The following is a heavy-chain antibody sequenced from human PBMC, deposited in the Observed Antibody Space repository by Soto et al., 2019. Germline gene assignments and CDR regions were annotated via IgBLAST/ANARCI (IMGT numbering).Heavy chain of an antibody. V-gene: IGHV3-23*01. CDR3: AKAPSVYDSSGYYFDY. J-gene: IGHJ4*02. CDR1: GFTFSSYA. D-gene: IGHD3-22*01. CDR2: ISGSGGST. Sequence: EVQLLESGGGLVQPGGSLRLSCAASGFTFSSYAMSWVRQAPGKGLEWVSAISGSGGSTYYADSVKGRFTISRDNSKNTLYLQMNSLRAEDTAVYYCAKAPSVYDSSGYYFDYWGQGTLVTVSS.